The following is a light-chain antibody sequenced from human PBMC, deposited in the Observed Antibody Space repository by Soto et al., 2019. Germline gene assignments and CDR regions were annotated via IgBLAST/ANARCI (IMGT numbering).Light chain of an antibody. J-gene: IGKJ1*01. CDR3: HQYGDSLWT. V-gene: IGKV3-20*01. CDR1: QSVTSTY. Sequence: IGLTQSPGTLSLTPGERATLSCRASQSVTSTYLAWFQQKPGQAPRLLIYGASSRATGIPERFSGSGSGTDFTLTISRLEPEDFAVYYCHQYGDSLWTFGQGTKVEIK. CDR2: GAS.